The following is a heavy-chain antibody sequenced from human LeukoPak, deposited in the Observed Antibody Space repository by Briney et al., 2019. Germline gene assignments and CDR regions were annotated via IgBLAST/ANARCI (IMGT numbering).Heavy chain of an antibody. D-gene: IGHD5-12*01. J-gene: IGHJ3*02. CDR2: ISSSSSYI. CDR1: GFTFSSYS. Sequence: GGSLRLPCAASGFTFSSYSMNWVRQAPGKGLEWVSSISSSSSYIYYADSVKGRFTISRDNAKNSLYLQMNSLRAEDTAVYYCARELMVASDAFDIWGQGTMVTVSS. CDR3: ARELMVASDAFDI. V-gene: IGHV3-21*01.